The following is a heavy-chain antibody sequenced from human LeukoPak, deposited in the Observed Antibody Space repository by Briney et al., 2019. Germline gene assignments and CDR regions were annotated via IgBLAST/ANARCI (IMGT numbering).Heavy chain of an antibody. D-gene: IGHD1-1*01. CDR1: GFTFSSYA. CDR2: ISSNGGST. V-gene: IGHV3-64*01. CDR3: ASSATGTTSFDY. J-gene: IGHJ4*02. Sequence: GGSLRLSCAASGFTFSSYAMHWVRQAPGKGLEYVSAISSNGGSTYYANSVKGRFTISRDNSKNTLYLQMGSLRAEDMAVYYCASSATGTTSFDYWGQGTLVTVSS.